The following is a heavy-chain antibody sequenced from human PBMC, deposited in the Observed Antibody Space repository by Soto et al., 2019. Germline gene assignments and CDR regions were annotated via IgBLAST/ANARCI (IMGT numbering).Heavy chain of an antibody. CDR3: ASATVVAATFDF. J-gene: IGHJ4*02. CDR2: IYPGDSDT. D-gene: IGHD2-15*01. Sequence: GESLKISCKGSGYSFTSYWIGWVRQMPGKGLEWMGTIYPGDSDTRYSPSFQGQVTISADKSISTAYLQWSSLRAEDSAVYYCASATVVAATFDFWGQGTLVTVSS. V-gene: IGHV5-51*01. CDR1: GYSFTSYW.